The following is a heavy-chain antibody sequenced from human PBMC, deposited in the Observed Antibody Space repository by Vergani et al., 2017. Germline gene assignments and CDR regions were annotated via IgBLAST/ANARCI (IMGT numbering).Heavy chain of an antibody. J-gene: IGHJ4*02. CDR1: GFTLSDYY. CDR2: FSSSGSTI. Sequence: QVQLVESGGGLVKPGGSLRLSCAASGFTLSDYYRSWLRQAPGKGLGWVSYFSSSGSTIYYADYVKGRFTISRDKAKNSLYLQMNSLRAEDTAVYYCARVSAWFLEWLLHPDYWGQGTLVTVSS. D-gene: IGHD3-3*01. CDR3: ARVSAWFLEWLLHPDY. V-gene: IGHV3-11*01.